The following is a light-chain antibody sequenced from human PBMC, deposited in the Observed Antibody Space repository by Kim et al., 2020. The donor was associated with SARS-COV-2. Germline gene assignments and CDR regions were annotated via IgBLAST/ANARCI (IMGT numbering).Light chain of an antibody. V-gene: IGLV2-23*02. CDR1: SSDVGSYDL. J-gene: IGLJ2*01. Sequence: QSVLTQPASVSGSPGQSITISCTGTSSDVGSYDLVSWYQHHPGKAPRFMIYEVAKRPSGVSNRFSGSKSGNTASLTISGLQAEDEADYYCCSYAGSTTYMVFGGGTQLTVL. CDR2: EVA. CDR3: CSYAGSTTYMV.